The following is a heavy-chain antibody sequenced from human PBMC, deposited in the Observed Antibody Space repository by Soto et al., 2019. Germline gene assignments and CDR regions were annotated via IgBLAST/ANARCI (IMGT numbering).Heavy chain of an antibody. Sequence: QVQLQESGPGLVKPSQTLSLTCTVSGGSISSGDYYWSWIRQPPGKGLEWIGYIYYSGNTYYNPPPQSRVTISVDTSKHHFARKLSSVTAADTAVFYCARYCIGRGKDYFYHNAMDAWGQETTVTVSS. V-gene: IGHV4-30-4*01. CDR2: IYYSGNT. D-gene: IGHD2-15*01. J-gene: IGHJ6*02. CDR1: GGSISSGDYY. CDR3: ARYCIGRGKDYFYHNAMDA.